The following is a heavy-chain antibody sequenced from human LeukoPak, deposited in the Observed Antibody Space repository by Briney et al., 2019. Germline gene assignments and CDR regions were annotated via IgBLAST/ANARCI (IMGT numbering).Heavy chain of an antibody. CDR2: IWYDGSIK. CDR3: ARRLGAGSITILDY. D-gene: IGHD3-9*01. CDR1: GFTFNTHG. J-gene: IGHJ4*02. Sequence: GGSLRLSCAASGFTFNTHGMHWVRQAPGKGLEWVAVIWYDGSIKYYSDSVKGRFTISRDNAKNSLYLQMNSLRVEDTAVYYCARRLGAGSITILDYWGQGTLVTVSS. V-gene: IGHV3-33*01.